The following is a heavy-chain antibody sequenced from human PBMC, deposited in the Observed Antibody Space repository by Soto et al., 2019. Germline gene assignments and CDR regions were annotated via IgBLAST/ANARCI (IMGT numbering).Heavy chain of an antibody. CDR2: IYPGNSDA. CDR1: GYNFATYW. CDR3: ARHGFYGDYASNYFDP. V-gene: IGHV5-51*01. J-gene: IGHJ5*02. D-gene: IGHD4-17*01. Sequence: GESLKISCQASGYNFATYWIAWVRQMPGKGLEYMGIIYPGNSDARYSPSFQGQVTFSADKSISTAYLHWSSLKASDTAMYYCARHGFYGDYASNYFDPWGQETLVTVS.